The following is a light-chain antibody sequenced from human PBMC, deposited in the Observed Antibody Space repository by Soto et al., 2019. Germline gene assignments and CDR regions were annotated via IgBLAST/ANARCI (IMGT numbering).Light chain of an antibody. Sequence: QSALTQPASVSGSPGQSITISCTGTSSDVGRHNLVSWYQQHPGKAPKLMIYEVSKRPLGVSDRFAGSKSGNTASLTISGLQAEDEAEYYCTSYGGRDNLMFGGGTKLTVL. J-gene: IGLJ3*02. CDR1: SSDVGRHNL. CDR3: TSYGGRDNLM. CDR2: EVS. V-gene: IGLV2-23*02.